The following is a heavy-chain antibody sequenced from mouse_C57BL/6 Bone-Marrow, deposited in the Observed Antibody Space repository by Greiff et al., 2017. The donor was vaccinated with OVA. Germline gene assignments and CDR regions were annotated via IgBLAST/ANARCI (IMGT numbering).Heavy chain of an antibody. CDR1: GFTFSSYA. Sequence: EVQLVESGGGLVKPGGSLKLSCAASGFTFSSYAMSWVRQTPEKRLEWVATISDGGSYTYYPDNVKGRFTISRDNAKNNLYLQMSHLKSEDTAMYYCAREDGYWYWYFDVWGTGTTVTVSS. V-gene: IGHV5-4*01. CDR2: ISDGGSYT. J-gene: IGHJ1*03. D-gene: IGHD2-3*01. CDR3: AREDGYWYWYFDV.